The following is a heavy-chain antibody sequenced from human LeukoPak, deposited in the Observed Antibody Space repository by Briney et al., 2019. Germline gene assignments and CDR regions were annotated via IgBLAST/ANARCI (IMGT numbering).Heavy chain of an antibody. CDR1: GGSISSYY. V-gene: IGHV4-4*07. CDR2: IYTSGST. D-gene: IGHD2/OR15-2a*01. J-gene: IGHJ4*02. Sequence: SETPSLTCTVSGGSISSYYWSWIRQPAGKGLEWIGRIYTSGSTNYNPSLKSRVTMSVDTSKNQFSLKLGSVTAADTAVYYCAALRPFSTSYYFDYWGQGTLVTVSS. CDR3: AALRPFSTSYYFDY.